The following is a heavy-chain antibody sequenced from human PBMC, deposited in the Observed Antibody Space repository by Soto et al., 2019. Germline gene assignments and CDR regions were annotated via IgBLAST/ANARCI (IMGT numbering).Heavy chain of an antibody. CDR1: GFTFSSYA. Sequence: GGSLRLSCAASGFTFSSYAMSWVRQAPGKGLEWVSAISGSGGSTYYADSVKGRFTISRDNSKNMLYLQINSLRAEDTAVYYCAKDLSPLALAAAVDNWGQGTLVTVSS. CDR3: AKDLSPLALAAAVDN. V-gene: IGHV3-23*01. D-gene: IGHD6-13*01. J-gene: IGHJ4*02. CDR2: ISGSGGST.